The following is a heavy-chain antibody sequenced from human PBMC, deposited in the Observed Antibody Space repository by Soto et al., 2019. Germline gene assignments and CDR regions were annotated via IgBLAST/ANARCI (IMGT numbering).Heavy chain of an antibody. CDR1: GGSFSGYY. CDR2: IYTSGST. CDR3: ASTHYYDSSVHFDY. Sequence: QVQLQQWGAGLLKPSETLSLTCAVYGGSFSGYYWSWIRQPPGKGLEWIGRIYTSGSTNYNPSLKSRVTMSVDTSKNQFSLKLSSVTAADTAVYYCASTHYYDSSVHFDYWGQGTLVTVSS. J-gene: IGHJ4*02. D-gene: IGHD3-22*01. V-gene: IGHV4-59*10.